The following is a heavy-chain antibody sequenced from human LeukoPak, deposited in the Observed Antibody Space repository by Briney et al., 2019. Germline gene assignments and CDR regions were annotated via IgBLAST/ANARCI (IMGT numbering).Heavy chain of an antibody. V-gene: IGHV4-30-4*01. J-gene: IGHJ6*02. D-gene: IGHD5-24*01. CDR3: ARGFYKTAARDGYNFLNWGSNYYYGMDV. Sequence: SETLSLTCTVSGGSISSGDYYWSWIRQPPGKGLEWIGYIYYSGSTYYNPSLKSRVTISVDTSKNQFSQKLSSVTAADTAVYYCARGFYKTAARDGYNFLNWGSNYYYGMDVWGQGTTVTVSS. CDR1: GGSISSGDYY. CDR2: IYYSGST.